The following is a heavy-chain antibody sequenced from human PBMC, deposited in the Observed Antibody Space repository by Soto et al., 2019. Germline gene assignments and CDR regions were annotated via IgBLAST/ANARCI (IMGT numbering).Heavy chain of an antibody. CDR2: ISAYNGDT. J-gene: IGHJ6*02. Sequence: QVQLVQSGAEVRQPGASVQVSCKASGYTFTSYGISWVRQAPGQGLEWMGWISAYNGDTNYVQKLQGRVTMTTDTSTSTAYMELRSLSSDDTAVYYCARAGDPPYYGMDVWGQGTTVTVSS. CDR1: GYTFTSYG. D-gene: IGHD7-27*01. V-gene: IGHV1-18*01. CDR3: ARAGDPPYYGMDV.